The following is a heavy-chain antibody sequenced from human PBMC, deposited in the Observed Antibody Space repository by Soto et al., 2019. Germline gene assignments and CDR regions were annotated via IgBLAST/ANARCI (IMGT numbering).Heavy chain of an antibody. V-gene: IGHV4-31*03. Sequence: SETLYLTCTVPGGSISRGGYYWSWIRQHPGKGLEWIEYIYYSGSTYYNPSLKSRVTISVDTSKNQFSLKLSSVTAVDTAVYFCARETVVTETYYFDYWGQGTLVTVSS. CDR1: GGSISRGGYY. D-gene: IGHD1-20*01. CDR2: IYYSGST. CDR3: ARETVVTETYYFDY. J-gene: IGHJ4*02.